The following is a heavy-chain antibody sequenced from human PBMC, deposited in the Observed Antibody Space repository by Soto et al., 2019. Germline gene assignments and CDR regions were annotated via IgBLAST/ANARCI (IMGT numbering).Heavy chain of an antibody. Sequence: QITLKESGPTLVKPTQTLTLTCTFSGFSLSTSGVGVGWIRQPPGKALEWLALIYWDDDKRYSPSLKSRLTITKDTSKNQVVLTITNMDPVDTATYYCAHSIGFPSATHYFDYWGQGTLVTVSS. D-gene: IGHD1-26*01. CDR1: GFSLSTSGVG. CDR3: AHSIGFPSATHYFDY. V-gene: IGHV2-5*02. J-gene: IGHJ4*02. CDR2: IYWDDDK.